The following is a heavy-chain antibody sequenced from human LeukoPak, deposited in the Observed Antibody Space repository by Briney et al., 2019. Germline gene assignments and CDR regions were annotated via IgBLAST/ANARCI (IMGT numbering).Heavy chain of an antibody. CDR1: GFTFSTYW. CDR2: ISPDGSTT. CDR3: VRGSSTWSPLGDY. Sequence: GGSLRLSCAASGFTFSTYWMHWVRQAPGQGPVWVSRISPDGSTTTYADSVRGRFSISRDNAKNTLYMQMNSLRVDDTAVYYCVRGSSTWSPLGDYWGQGTLVTVS. J-gene: IGHJ4*02. V-gene: IGHV3-74*01. D-gene: IGHD6-13*01.